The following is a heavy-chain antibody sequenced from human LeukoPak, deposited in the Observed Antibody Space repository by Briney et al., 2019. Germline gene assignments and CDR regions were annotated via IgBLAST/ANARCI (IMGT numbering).Heavy chain of an antibody. CDR2: ISPNTGGP. CDR3: ASNYYDSSGYPDY. D-gene: IGHD3-22*01. J-gene: IGHJ4*02. Sequence: GASVKVSCRASAYTFTGYSMHWVRQAPGQGLEWVGRISPNTGGPNYAEKFQGRVTMTRDTSISTAYMELRRLRYDDTAVYYCASNYYDSSGYPDYWGQGTLVTVSS. V-gene: IGHV1-2*06. CDR1: AYTFTGYS.